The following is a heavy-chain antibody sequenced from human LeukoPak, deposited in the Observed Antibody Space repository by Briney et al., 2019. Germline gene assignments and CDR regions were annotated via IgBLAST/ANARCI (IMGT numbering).Heavy chain of an antibody. CDR3: ARVLEGPS. CDR2: ISYDGSNK. J-gene: IGHJ5*02. V-gene: IGHV3-30*04. CDR1: GFTFSSYA. D-gene: IGHD1-1*01. Sequence: GGSLRLSCAASGFTFSSYAMHWVPQAPGKGLEWVAVISYDGSNKYYPDSVRGRFTISRDNSKNTVYLQMNSLRAGDTAVYCCARVLEGPSWGQGTLVTVSS.